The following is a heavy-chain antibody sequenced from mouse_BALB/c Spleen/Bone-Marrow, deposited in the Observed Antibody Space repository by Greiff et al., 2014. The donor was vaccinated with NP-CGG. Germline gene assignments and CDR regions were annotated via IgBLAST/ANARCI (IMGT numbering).Heavy chain of an antibody. CDR2: ISCDSSTI. D-gene: IGHD2-12*01. CDR3: ARWSYYDAMDY. CDR1: GFTFSSFG. J-gene: IGHJ4*01. Sequence: EVMLVESGGGLVQPGGSRKLSCAASGFTFSSFGMHWVRQAPEKGLEWVAYISCDSSTIYYADTVKGRFTISRDNPKNTLFLQMTSLRSEDTAMYYCARWSYYDAMDYRGQGTSVTVSS. V-gene: IGHV5-17*02.